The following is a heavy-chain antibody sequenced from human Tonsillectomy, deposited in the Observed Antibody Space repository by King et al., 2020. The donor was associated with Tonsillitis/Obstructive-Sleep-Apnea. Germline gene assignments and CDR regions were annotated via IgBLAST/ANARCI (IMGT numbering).Heavy chain of an antibody. J-gene: IGHJ4*02. CDR2: IKQDGSEK. V-gene: IGHV3-7*03. D-gene: IGHD6-19*01. CDR1: GFTFSSYW. CDR3: ARPLGSSGWYPSNY. Sequence: VQLVESGGGLVQPGGSLRLSCAASGFTFSSYWMSWVRQAPGKGLEWVANIKQDGSEKYYVDSVKGRFTISRDNAKNSLYLQMNSLRAEDTAVYYCARPLGSSGWYPSNYWGQGTLVTVSS.